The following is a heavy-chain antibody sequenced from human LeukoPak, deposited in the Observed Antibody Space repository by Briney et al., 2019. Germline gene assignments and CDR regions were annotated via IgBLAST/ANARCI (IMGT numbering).Heavy chain of an antibody. CDR2: IHYNGDST. J-gene: IGHJ4*02. V-gene: IGHV3-23*01. CDR3: AKVIREVDMSHDY. CDR1: GFTLSNYA. D-gene: IGHD5-24*01. Sequence: GGSLRLSCAASGFTLSNYAMSWVRQAPGKGLEWVLSIHYNGDSTYYADSEKGRFTISRDNSKNTLYLQMNSLRVEDTAVYYCAKVIREVDMSHDYWGQGALVTVSS.